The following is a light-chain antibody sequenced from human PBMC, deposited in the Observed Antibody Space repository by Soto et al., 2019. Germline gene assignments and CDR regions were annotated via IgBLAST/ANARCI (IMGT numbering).Light chain of an antibody. CDR3: QQYTNTNNPWM. Sequence: DIQMTQSPSSLSASVGDRVTITCQASQDISNYLSWYQHKAGKAPKLLIYDASTLQSGVATRFSGSGSGTEFTLIISGLQPEDSATYYCQQYTNTNNPWMFGQGTKVDIK. CDR1: QDISNY. J-gene: IGKJ1*01. CDR2: DAS. V-gene: IGKV1-33*01.